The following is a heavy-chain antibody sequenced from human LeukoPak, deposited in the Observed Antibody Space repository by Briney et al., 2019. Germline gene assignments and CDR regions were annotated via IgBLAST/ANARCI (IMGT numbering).Heavy chain of an antibody. CDR2: ISSSSSYI. D-gene: IGHD2-15*01. Sequence: GGSLRLSCAASGFTFSIYTMNWVRQAPGKGLEWVSSISSSSSYIYYGGSVKGRFTISRDNAKNSLYLQMNSLRAEDTAIYYCTRDNFTPRRYYLFDLWGQGTLVTVSS. CDR1: GFTFSIYT. V-gene: IGHV3-21*01. J-gene: IGHJ4*02. CDR3: TRDNFTPRRYYLFDL.